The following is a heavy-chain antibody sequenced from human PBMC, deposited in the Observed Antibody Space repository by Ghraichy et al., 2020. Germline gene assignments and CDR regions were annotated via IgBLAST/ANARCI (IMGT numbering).Heavy chain of an antibody. CDR1: GFTFSSYS. CDR2: ISSSSGYI. V-gene: IGHV3-21*01. CDR3: ASGRGSYSSGAYSYYYMDV. D-gene: IGHD6-19*01. Sequence: GGSLRLSCAASGFTFSSYSMNWVRQAPGKGLEWVSSISSSSGYIFNADSVKGRFTISRDNAKNSLYLQMNTLRVEDTAVYYCASGRGSYSSGAYSYYYMDVWGKGPTVTVSS. J-gene: IGHJ6*03.